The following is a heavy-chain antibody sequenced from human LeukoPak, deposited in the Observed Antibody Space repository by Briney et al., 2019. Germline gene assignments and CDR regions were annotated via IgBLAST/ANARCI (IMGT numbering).Heavy chain of an antibody. CDR3: AREGRITMVRGVGTFDI. CDR1: GGSISSSSYY. CDR2: IYYSGST. D-gene: IGHD3-10*01. J-gene: IGHJ3*02. V-gene: IGHV4-39*01. Sequence: SETLSLTCTASGGSISSSSYYWGWIRQPPGKGLEWIGSIYYSGSTYYNPSLKSRVTISVDTSKNQFSLKLSSVTAADTAVYYCAREGRITMVRGVGTFDIWGQGTMVTVSS.